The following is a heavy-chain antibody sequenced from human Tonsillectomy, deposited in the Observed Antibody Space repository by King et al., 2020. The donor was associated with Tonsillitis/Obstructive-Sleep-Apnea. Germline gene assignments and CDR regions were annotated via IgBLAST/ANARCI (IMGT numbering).Heavy chain of an antibody. J-gene: IGHJ4*02. D-gene: IGHD3-9*01. CDR1: GFTFSSYE. Sequence: VQLVESGGGLVQPGGSLRLSCAASGFTFSSYEMNWVRQAPGKGLEWVSXISSSGSXIYYADSVKGRFTISRDNAKNSLYLQMNSLRAEDTAVYYCARVGGYYDILTGPFDYWGQGTLVTVSS. CDR2: ISSSGSXI. V-gene: IGHV3-48*03. CDR3: ARVGGYYDILTGPFDY.